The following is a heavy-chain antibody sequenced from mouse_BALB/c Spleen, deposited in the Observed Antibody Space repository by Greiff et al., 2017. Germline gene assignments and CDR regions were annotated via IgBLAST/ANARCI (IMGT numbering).Heavy chain of an antibody. V-gene: IGHV1-87*01. J-gene: IGHJ3*01. Sequence: VQLQQSGAELARPGASVKLSCKASGYTFTSYWMQWVKQRPGQGLEWIGAIYPGDGDTRYTQKFKGKATLTADKSSSTAYMQLSSLASEDSAVYYCAREDSWFAYWGQGTLVTVSA. CDR1: GYTFTSYW. CDR3: AREDSWFAY. CDR2: IYPGDGDT.